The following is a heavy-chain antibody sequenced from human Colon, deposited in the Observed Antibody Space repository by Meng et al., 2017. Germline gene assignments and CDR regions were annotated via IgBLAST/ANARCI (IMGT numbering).Heavy chain of an antibody. CDR2: IYHSGST. D-gene: IGHD6-13*01. J-gene: IGHJ4*02. Sequence: LRGAGPGLGRPSGTLSLTCAVSGGAISSSNWGSWVRQPPGKGLEWIGEIYHSGSTNYNPSLKSRVTISVDKSKNQFSLKLSSVTAADTAVYYCARNSAAGVDYWGQGTLVTVSS. CDR1: GGAISSSNW. CDR3: ARNSAAGVDY. V-gene: IGHV4-4*02.